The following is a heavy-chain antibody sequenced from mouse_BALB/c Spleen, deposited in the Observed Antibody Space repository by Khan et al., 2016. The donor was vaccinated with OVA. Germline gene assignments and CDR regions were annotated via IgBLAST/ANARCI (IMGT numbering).Heavy chain of an antibody. CDR3: ARGNYFGYTFAY. CDR2: ISPGSGDT. Sequence: VQLQESGAELARPGASVKLSCKASGYTFTDYYINWVKQRTGQGLEWIGEISPGSGDTYYNEKFKGKATLTADKSSSTAYMQLSSLTSEASAVDFCARGNYFGYTFAYWGQGTLVTVSA. CDR1: GYTFTDYY. V-gene: IGHV1-77*01. D-gene: IGHD1-2*01. J-gene: IGHJ3*01.